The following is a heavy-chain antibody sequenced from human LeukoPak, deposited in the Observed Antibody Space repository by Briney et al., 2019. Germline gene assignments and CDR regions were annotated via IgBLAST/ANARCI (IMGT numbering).Heavy chain of an antibody. CDR3: ASIMEYCSSTSCYYGMDV. Sequence: GASVKVSCKTSGGTFNNYAINWVRQAPGQGLEWMGGIIPLFRTANYAQNFQGRVTITADESTRTAYMELSSLRSEDTAVYYCASIMEYCSSTSCYYGMDVWGQGTTVTVSS. J-gene: IGHJ6*02. CDR1: GGTFNNYA. D-gene: IGHD2-2*01. CDR2: IIPLFRTA. V-gene: IGHV1-69*01.